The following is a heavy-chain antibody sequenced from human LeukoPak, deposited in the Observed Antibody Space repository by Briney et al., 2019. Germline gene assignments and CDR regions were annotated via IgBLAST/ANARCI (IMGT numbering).Heavy chain of an antibody. Sequence: GASVKVSCKASGYTFTSYGISWVRPAPGQGLEWMGWISPYNGNTNYAQKLQSRVTMTTDTSTSTAYMELRSLRSDDTAVYYCAREMATIVDQFDYWGQGTLVTVSS. CDR2: ISPYNGNT. CDR3: AREMATIVDQFDY. V-gene: IGHV1-18*01. D-gene: IGHD5-24*01. J-gene: IGHJ4*02. CDR1: GYTFTSYG.